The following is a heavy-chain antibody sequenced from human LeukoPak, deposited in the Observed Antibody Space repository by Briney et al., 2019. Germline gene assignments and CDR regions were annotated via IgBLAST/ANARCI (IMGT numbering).Heavy chain of an antibody. Sequence: PGGSLRLSCAASGFTVTSNYMSWVRQAPGKGLEWVSVIYSGSNTYYADSVKGRFTISRDNAKNSLYLQMNSLRAEDTAVYYCARAVKAADAFDIWGQGTMVTVSS. V-gene: IGHV3-66*01. D-gene: IGHD4-17*01. CDR3: ARAVKAADAFDI. J-gene: IGHJ3*02. CDR1: GFTVTSNY. CDR2: IYSGSNT.